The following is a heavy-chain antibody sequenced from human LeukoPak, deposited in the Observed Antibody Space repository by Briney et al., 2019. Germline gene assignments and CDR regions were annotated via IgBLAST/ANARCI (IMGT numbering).Heavy chain of an antibody. V-gene: IGHV3-48*04. D-gene: IGHD3-22*01. CDR2: ISSSSSTI. Sequence: QPGGSLRLSCAASGFTFSSYSMNWVRQAPGKGLEWVSYISSSSSTIYYADSVKGRFTISRDNAKNSLYLQMNSLRAEATAVYYCASSPHYYDSSGYPDYWGQGTLVTVSS. J-gene: IGHJ4*02. CDR3: ASSPHYYDSSGYPDY. CDR1: GFTFSSYS.